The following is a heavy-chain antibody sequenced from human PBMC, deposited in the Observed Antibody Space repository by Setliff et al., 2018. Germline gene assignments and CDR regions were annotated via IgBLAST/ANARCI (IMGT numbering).Heavy chain of an antibody. CDR2: IKQDGSTK. CDR1: GFSFSRHW. CDR3: ARDSPIRLGVIPS. V-gene: IGHV3-7*01. Sequence: GGSLRLSCVVSGFSFSRHWMSWVRQAPGKGLEWVADIKQDGSTKYYLDSVKGRFTISRDNAKNSVYLQMNSLRAEDTAIYFCARDSPIRLGVIPSWGPGTLVTVSS. J-gene: IGHJ4*02. D-gene: IGHD2-21*01.